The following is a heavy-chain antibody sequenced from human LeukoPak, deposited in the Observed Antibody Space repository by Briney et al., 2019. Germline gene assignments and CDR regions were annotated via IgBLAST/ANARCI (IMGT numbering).Heavy chain of an antibody. CDR2: FIPILGIA. CDR1: GGTFSSYA. J-gene: IGHJ4*02. V-gene: IGHV1-69*04. D-gene: IGHD3-22*01. Sequence: GASVKVSCKASGGTFSSYAISWVRQAPGQGLEWMGRFIPILGIANYAQKFQGRVTITADKSTSTAYMELSSLRSEDTAVYYCASATRSYYDSSGYLDYWGQGTLVTVSS. CDR3: ASATRSYYDSSGYLDY.